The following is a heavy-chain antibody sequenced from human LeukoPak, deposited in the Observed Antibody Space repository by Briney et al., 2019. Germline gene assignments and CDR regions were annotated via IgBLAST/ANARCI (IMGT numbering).Heavy chain of an antibody. CDR1: GGSISSYY. CDR2: IYYSGTT. D-gene: IGHD6-13*01. Sequence: SETLSLTCTVSGGSISSYYWSWIPQPPGKGLEWIGYIYYSGTTNYNPSLKSRVTISVDTSKNQFSLKLSSVTAADTAVYYCARGVYIAAAQYAYWGQGTLVTVSS. J-gene: IGHJ4*02. V-gene: IGHV4-59*01. CDR3: ARGVYIAAAQYAY.